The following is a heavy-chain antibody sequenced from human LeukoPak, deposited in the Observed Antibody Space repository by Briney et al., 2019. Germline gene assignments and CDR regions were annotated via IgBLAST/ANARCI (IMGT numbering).Heavy chain of an antibody. D-gene: IGHD5-24*01. CDR3: AREAHGRWLQLRVFDY. CDR1: GGTFSSYA. Sequence: SVKVSCKASGGTFSSYAISWVRQAPGQGLEWMGRIIPILGIANYAQKFQGRVTITADKSTSTAYMELSSLRSEDTAVYYCAREAHGRWLQLRVFDYWGQGTLVTVSS. V-gene: IGHV1-69*04. J-gene: IGHJ4*02. CDR2: IIPILGIA.